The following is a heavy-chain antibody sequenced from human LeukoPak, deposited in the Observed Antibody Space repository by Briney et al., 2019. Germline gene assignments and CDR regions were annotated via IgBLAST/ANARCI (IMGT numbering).Heavy chain of an antibody. CDR1: GGSISSGGYY. J-gene: IGHJ5*02. V-gene: IGHV4-31*03. D-gene: IGHD2-21*02. CDR3: AREVHCGGDCYSGWFDP. CDR2: IYYSGST. Sequence: PSQTLSLTCTVSGGSISSGGYYWSWIRQHPGKGLEWIGYIYYSGSTYYNPSLKSRVTISVDTSKNQFSLKLSSVTAADTAVYYCAREVHCGGDCYSGWFDPWGQGTLVTVSS.